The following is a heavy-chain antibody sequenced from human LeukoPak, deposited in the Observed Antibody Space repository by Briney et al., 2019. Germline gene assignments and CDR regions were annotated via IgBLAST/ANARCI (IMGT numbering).Heavy chain of an antibody. CDR3: ARTSSSGLVGGYYFDY. D-gene: IGHD6-19*01. CDR1: GYCISSGYY. J-gene: IGHJ4*02. Sequence: SETLSLTCTVSGYCISSGYYWGWIRQPPGKGLQWIGSIHHSGSTYYNPSLNSRVTISVDTSKNQFSLKLSSVTAADTAVYYCARTSSSGLVGGYYFDYWGQGTLVTVSS. CDR2: IHHSGST. V-gene: IGHV4-38-2*02.